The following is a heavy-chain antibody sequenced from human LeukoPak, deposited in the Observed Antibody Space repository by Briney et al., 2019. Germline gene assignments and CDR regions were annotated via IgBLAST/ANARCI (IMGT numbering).Heavy chain of an antibody. J-gene: IGHJ4*02. CDR3: ASSRGYCSSTSCYFNFDY. CDR1: GFTFSSYW. V-gene: IGHV3-7*01. CDR2: IKQDGSEK. Sequence: PEGSLRLSCAASGFTFSSYWMSWVRQAPGKGLEWVANIKQDGSEKYYVDSVKGRFTISRDNAKNSLYLQMNSLRAEDTAVYYCASSRGYCSSTSCYFNFDYWGQGTLVTVSS. D-gene: IGHD2-2*01.